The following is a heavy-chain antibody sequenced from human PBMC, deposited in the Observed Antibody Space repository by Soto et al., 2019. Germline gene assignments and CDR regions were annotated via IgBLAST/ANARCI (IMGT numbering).Heavy chain of an antibody. Sequence: GGSLRLSCAASGFTLSSYAMSWVRQAPGKGLEWVSAISGSGGSTYYADSVKGRFTISRDNSKNTLYLQMNSLRAEDTAVYYCAKGPHDYGDFLSYYYYYMDVWGKGTTVTVSS. D-gene: IGHD4-17*01. V-gene: IGHV3-23*01. CDR1: GFTLSSYA. J-gene: IGHJ6*03. CDR3: AKGPHDYGDFLSYYYYYMDV. CDR2: ISGSGGST.